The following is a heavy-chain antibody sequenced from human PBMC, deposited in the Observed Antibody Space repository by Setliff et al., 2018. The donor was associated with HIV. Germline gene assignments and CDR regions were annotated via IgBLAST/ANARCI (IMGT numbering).Heavy chain of an antibody. V-gene: IGHV4-31*03. CDR3: ARETGIVVVPAATYDDVEI. Sequence: PSETLSLTCTVSGGSISSGGYYWSWIRQHPGKGLEWIGYIYYSGSTYYNPSLKSRVTISVDTSKNQFSLKLSSVTAADTAVYYCARETGIVVVPAATYDDVEIWGQGTMVTVSS. CDR2: IYYSGST. CDR1: GGSISSGGYY. D-gene: IGHD2-2*01. J-gene: IGHJ3*02.